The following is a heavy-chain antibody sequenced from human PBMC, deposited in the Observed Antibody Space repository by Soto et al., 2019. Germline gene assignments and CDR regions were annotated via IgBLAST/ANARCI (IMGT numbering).Heavy chain of an antibody. V-gene: IGHV4-59*01. D-gene: IGHD6-6*01. CDR2: IYNSGST. CDR3: ARVGGLAARTFDY. Sequence: ASETLSLTCSVSGGSISSYYWSWIRQPPGKGLEWIGYIYNSGSTNYNPSLKSRVTISVDTSKNQFSLNLRSMSPADTAVYYCARVGGLAARTFDYWGPGTLLTVSS. J-gene: IGHJ4*02. CDR1: GGSISSYY.